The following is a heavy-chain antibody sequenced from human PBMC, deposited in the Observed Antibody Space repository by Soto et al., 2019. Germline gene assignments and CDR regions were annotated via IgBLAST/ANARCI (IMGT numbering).Heavy chain of an antibody. CDR1: GFTFSDYY. CDR3: AAGPPHLMAPAGTWGY. Sequence: QVQLVESGGGVVKPGGSLRLSCATSGFTFSDYYMSWIRQAPAKGLEWISFITNNDVTIYYADSVKGRFTISRDNAKNSLSLQMNSLRAEDTAVYYCAAGPPHLMAPAGTWGYWGQGILVTVSS. V-gene: IGHV3-11*01. D-gene: IGHD6-13*01. CDR2: ITNNDVTI. J-gene: IGHJ4*02.